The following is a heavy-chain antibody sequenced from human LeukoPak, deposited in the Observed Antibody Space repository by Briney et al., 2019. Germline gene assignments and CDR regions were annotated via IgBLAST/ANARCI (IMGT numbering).Heavy chain of an antibody. CDR2: IYYSGST. D-gene: IGHD6-19*01. J-gene: IGHJ4*02. CDR1: GGSISSYY. Sequence: TASETLSLTCTVSGGSISSYYWSWIRQPPGKGLEWIGYIYYSGSTNYKPSLKSRVTISVDTSKNQFSLNLSSVTAADTAVYYCARVRRSGWYSFDYWGQGTLVTISS. V-gene: IGHV4-59*12. CDR3: ARVRRSGWYSFDY.